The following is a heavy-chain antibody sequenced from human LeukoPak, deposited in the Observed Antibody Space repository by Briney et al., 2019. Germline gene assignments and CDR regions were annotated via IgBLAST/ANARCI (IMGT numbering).Heavy chain of an antibody. J-gene: IGHJ4*02. Sequence: SETLSLTCAVYGGSFSGYYWSWIRQPPGKGLEWIGEINHSGSTNYNPSLKSRVTISVDTSKNQFSLKLSPVTAADTAVYYCARVLGASTFDYWGQGTLVTVSS. V-gene: IGHV4-34*01. D-gene: IGHD1-26*01. CDR1: GGSFSGYY. CDR3: ARVLGASTFDY. CDR2: INHSGST.